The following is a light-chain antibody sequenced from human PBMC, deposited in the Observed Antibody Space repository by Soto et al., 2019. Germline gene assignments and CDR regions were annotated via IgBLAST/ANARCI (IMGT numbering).Light chain of an antibody. J-gene: IGKJ4*01. CDR1: QSVRSSY. CDR2: GAS. V-gene: IGKV3-20*01. CDR3: QQYGNSPLT. Sequence: EIVFTQSPGTLSLSPGERATLSCRASQSVRSSYFAWYQQKPGQAPRLLIFGASTRAPGIPDRFSGSGSGTDFTLTISKLEPEDFALFYCQQYGNSPLTFGGGTKVDIK.